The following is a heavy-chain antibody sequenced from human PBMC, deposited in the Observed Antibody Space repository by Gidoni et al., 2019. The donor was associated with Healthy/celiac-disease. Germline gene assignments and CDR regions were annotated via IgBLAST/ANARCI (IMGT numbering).Heavy chain of an antibody. CDR2: INHSGST. J-gene: IGHJ4*02. Sequence: QVQLQQWGAGLLKPSETLSLTCAVYGGSFSGYYWRWIRQPPGKGLEWIGEINHSGSTNYNPSLKSRVTISVDTSKNQCSLKLSSVTAADTAVYYCARGRVSRAQKPVKLGATFGYWGQGTLVTVSS. CDR3: ARGRVSRAQKPVKLGATFGY. V-gene: IGHV4-34*01. D-gene: IGHD2-2*01. CDR1: GGSFSGYY.